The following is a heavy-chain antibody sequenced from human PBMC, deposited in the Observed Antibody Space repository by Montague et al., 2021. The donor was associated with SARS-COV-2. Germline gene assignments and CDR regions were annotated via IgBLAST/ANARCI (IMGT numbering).Heavy chain of an antibody. D-gene: IGHD2-15*01. CDR3: ARHYSATLPAVY. V-gene: IGHV4-59*08. CDR1: GGSISSFY. CDR2: ISDSGST. Sequence: SETRSLTCTVSGGSISSFYWSWFRQPPGKGLEWIGYISDSGSTNYNPSLTSRATMSVDTSKNQFSLKVNSVTAADTAVYYCARHYSATLPAVYWGQGTLVTVSS. J-gene: IGHJ4*02.